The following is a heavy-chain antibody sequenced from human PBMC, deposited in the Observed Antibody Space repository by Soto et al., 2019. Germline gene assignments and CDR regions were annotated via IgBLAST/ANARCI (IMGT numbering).Heavy chain of an antibody. CDR1: GFTFSDHH. V-gene: IGHV3-72*01. CDR3: AKGAFYDSSGYYSEYFQH. J-gene: IGHJ1*01. D-gene: IGHD3-22*01. CDR2: ARNKAHSYTT. Sequence: EVQLVESGGGLVQPGGSLRLSCAASGFTFSDHHMDWVRQAPGKGLEWVGRARNKAHSYTTAYAASVKGRFTISRDNSKNSLYLQMNSLRTEDTALYYCAKGAFYDSSGYYSEYFQHWGQGTLVTVSS.